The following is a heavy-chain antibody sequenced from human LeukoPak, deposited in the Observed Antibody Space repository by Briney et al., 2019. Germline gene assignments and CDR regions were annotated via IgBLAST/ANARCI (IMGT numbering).Heavy chain of an antibody. D-gene: IGHD5-24*01. J-gene: IGHJ4*02. V-gene: IGHV4-34*01. Sequence: ESGPGLVKPSETLSLTCTVSGGSISSYYWSWIRQPPGKGLEWIGEINHSGSTNYNPSLKSRVTISVDTSKNQFSLKLSSVTAADTAVYYCARGRRDGYNRRLDYWGQGTLVTVSS. CDR1: GGSISSYY. CDR2: INHSGST. CDR3: ARGRRDGYNRRLDY.